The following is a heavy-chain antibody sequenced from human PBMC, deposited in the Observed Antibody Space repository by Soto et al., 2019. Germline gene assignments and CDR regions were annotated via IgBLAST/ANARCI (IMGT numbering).Heavy chain of an antibody. CDR1: GYTFTSYA. Sequence: ASVKVSFKASGYTFTSYAMHWLRQAPGQRLEWMGWINAGNGNTKYSQKFQGRVTITRDTSASTAYMELSSLRSEDTAVYYCARVPVAGSYYYYGMDVWGQGTTVTVSS. CDR3: ARVPVAGSYYYYGMDV. D-gene: IGHD6-19*01. J-gene: IGHJ6*02. CDR2: INAGNGNT. V-gene: IGHV1-3*01.